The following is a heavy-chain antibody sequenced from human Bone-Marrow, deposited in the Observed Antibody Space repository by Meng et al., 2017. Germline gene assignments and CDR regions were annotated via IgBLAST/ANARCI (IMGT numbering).Heavy chain of an antibody. D-gene: IGHD4-17*01. CDR3: ARDLDYGDYTFGY. CDR2: IYSGGST. CDR1: GFTVSSNY. J-gene: IGHJ4*02. Sequence: GESLKISCAASGFTVSSNYMSWVRQAPGKGLEWVSLIYSGGSTYYADSVKGRFTISRDNSKNTLYLQMNSLRAEDTAVYYCARDLDYGDYTFGYWGQGTLVTVSS. V-gene: IGHV3-53*01.